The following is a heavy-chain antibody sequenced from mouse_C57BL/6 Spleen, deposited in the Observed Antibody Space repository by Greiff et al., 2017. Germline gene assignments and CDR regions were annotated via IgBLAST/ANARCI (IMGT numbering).Heavy chain of an antibody. Sequence: EVQVVESGGDLVKPGGSLKLSCAASGFTFSSYGMSWVRQTPDTRLEWVATISSGGSYPYYPDSGKGRFTISRANAKNTLYLHMSSLKSEDTAMYYCARQTLTGTVLDYWGQGTTRTVSS. V-gene: IGHV5-6*01. CDR3: ARQTLTGTVLDY. CDR1: GFTFSSYG. D-gene: IGHD4-1*01. CDR2: ISSGGSYP. J-gene: IGHJ2*01.